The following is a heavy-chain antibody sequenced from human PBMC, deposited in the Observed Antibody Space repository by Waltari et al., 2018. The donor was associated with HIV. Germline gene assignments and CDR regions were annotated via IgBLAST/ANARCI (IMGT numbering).Heavy chain of an antibody. Sequence: QVQLVQSGAEVKKPGSSVKVSCKASRDNFRRYAISWVRQAPGQGLEWMGQVIPNCGTPNDAQKFQGRVTITADESTSTDYMELSSLRSEDTAVYYWAIGETAMVPEYFQHWGQGTLVTVSS. CDR1: RDNFRRYA. D-gene: IGHD5-18*01. V-gene: IGHV1-69*01. CDR2: VIPNCGTP. CDR3: AIGETAMVPEYFQH. J-gene: IGHJ1*01.